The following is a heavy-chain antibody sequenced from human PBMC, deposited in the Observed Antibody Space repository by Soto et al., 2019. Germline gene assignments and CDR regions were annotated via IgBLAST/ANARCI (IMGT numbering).Heavy chain of an antibody. CDR3: ASVGYDFWSGVNFDY. Sequence: QVQLVESGGGLVKPGGSLRLSCAASGFTFSDYYMSWIRQAPGKGLEWVSYISSSGSTIYYADSVKGRFTISRDNAXSSLYLQMTSLRAEDTAVYYCASVGYDFWSGVNFDYWGQGTLVTVSS. CDR1: GFTFSDYY. D-gene: IGHD3-3*01. V-gene: IGHV3-11*01. J-gene: IGHJ4*02. CDR2: ISSSGSTI.